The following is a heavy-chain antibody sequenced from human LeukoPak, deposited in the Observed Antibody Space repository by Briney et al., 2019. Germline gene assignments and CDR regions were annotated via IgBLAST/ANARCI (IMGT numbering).Heavy chain of an antibody. CDR3: AKTPKRYCTSASCQGYFVY. J-gene: IGHJ4*02. CDR1: GFTFSSYG. D-gene: IGHD2-2*01. CDR2: IWYDGNHK. V-gene: IGHV3-33*06. Sequence: PGGSLRLSCAASGFTFSSYGMHWVRQAPGKGLEWVAIIWYDGNHKYYVDSVKGRFTISRYNSKNTLYLQMDSLRAEDTAVYYCAKTPKRYCTSASCQGYFVYWGQGTLVTVSS.